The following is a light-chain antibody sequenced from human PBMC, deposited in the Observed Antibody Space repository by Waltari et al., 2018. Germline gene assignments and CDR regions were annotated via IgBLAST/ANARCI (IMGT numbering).Light chain of an antibody. J-gene: IGKJ3*01. Sequence: AVMTQSPLSLPVTLGQPASISCKSNQSLVFSDGNTYLNWFHQRLGQSPRRLLQKVSNRDSGVPDRFSGSGSGTDFTLKISRVEADDVGIFYCMQGSSWPFTFGPGTRVDIK. V-gene: IGKV2-30*01. CDR3: MQGSSWPFT. CDR2: KVS. CDR1: QSLVFSDGNTY.